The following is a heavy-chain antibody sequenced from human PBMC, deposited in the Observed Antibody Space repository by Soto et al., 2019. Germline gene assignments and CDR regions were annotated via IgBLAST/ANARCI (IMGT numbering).Heavy chain of an antibody. J-gene: IGHJ6*02. V-gene: IGHV4-30-2*01. Sequence: PSETLSLTCAVSGGSITSGGYSWSWIRQAPGKGLEWIGHIYYSGSTYYNPSLKSRVTISVDRSKNQFSLKLSSVTAADTAVYYCARDVFTGMDVWGQGTTVTVSS. D-gene: IGHD2-8*01. CDR1: GGSITSGGYS. CDR3: ARDVFTGMDV. CDR2: IYYSGST.